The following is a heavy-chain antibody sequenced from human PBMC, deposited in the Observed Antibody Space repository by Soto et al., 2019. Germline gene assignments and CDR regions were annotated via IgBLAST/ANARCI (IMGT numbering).Heavy chain of an antibody. CDR3: AKDNGPPGTRDWYFDL. Sequence: EVQLLESGGGLVQPGESLRLSCAASGFTFSSYAMSWVRQAPGKGLEWVSGISSNGGSTYYADSVKGRFTISRDNSNNTLYLLMNSLRVEDTARYYCAKDNGPPGTRDWYFDLWGRGTLVTVSS. CDR2: ISSNGGST. CDR1: GFTFSSYA. J-gene: IGHJ2*01. D-gene: IGHD2-8*01. V-gene: IGHV3-23*01.